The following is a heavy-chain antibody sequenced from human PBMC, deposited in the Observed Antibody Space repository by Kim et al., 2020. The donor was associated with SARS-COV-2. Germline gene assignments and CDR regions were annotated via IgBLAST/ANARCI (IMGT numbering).Heavy chain of an antibody. CDR3: AKEFPDPIELRYFDWDATRSYGMDV. V-gene: IGHV3-33*06. CDR2: IWYDGSNK. D-gene: IGHD3-9*01. Sequence: GGSLRLSCAASGFTFSSYGMHWVRQAPGKGLEWVAVIWYDGSNKYYADSVKGRFTISRDNSKNTLYLQMNSLRAEDTAVYYCAKEFPDPIELRYFDWDATRSYGMDVWGQGTTVTVSS. CDR1: GFTFSSYG. J-gene: IGHJ6*02.